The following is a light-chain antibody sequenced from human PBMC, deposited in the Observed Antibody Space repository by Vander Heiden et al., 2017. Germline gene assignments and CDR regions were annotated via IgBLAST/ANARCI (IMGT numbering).Light chain of an antibody. CDR1: LSVLYSSNNKNY. CDR2: WAS. Sequence: DIVMTQSPDSLAVSLGERATINCKSSLSVLYSSNNKNYLAWYQQKPGQPPKLLIYWASTRKSGVPDRFSGSGSGTDFTLTISSLQAEDVAVYYCQQYYSTPYTFGQGTKLEIK. CDR3: QQYYSTPYT. V-gene: IGKV4-1*01. J-gene: IGKJ2*01.